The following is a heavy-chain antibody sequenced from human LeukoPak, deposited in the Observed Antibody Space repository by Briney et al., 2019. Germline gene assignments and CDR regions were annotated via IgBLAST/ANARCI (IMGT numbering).Heavy chain of an antibody. D-gene: IGHD3-3*01. V-gene: IGHV5-51*01. CDR1: GYSFTSYW. CDR3: ARPPSSITIFGVVIDPPDAFDI. J-gene: IGHJ3*02. CDR2: IYPGDSDT. Sequence: GESLKIPCKGSGYSFTSYWIGWVRQTPGKGLEWMGIIYPGDSDTRYSPSFQGQVTISADKSISTAYLQWSSLKASDTAMYYCARPPSSITIFGVVIDPPDAFDIWGQGTMVTVSS.